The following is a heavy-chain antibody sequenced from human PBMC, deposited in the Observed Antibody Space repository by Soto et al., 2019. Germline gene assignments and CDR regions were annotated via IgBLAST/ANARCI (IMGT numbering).Heavy chain of an antibody. CDR1: GLSVTANY. Sequence: EVQLVESGGGLIQPGGSLRLICAASGLSVTANYMTWVRQAPGKGLEWVSIIYRGGGTYYADSLKGRAIISRDGSRNMVLLKMNSLTVEGTGVYNCARSDDGETYDIWGRGTEDNVSS. D-gene: IGHD6-19*01. V-gene: IGHV3-53*01. CDR2: IYRGGGT. CDR3: ARSDDGETYDI. J-gene: IGHJ3*02.